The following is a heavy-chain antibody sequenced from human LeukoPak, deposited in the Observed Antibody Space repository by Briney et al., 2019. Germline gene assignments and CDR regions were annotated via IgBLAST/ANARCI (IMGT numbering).Heavy chain of an antibody. Sequence: SETLSLTCTVSGGYISSYYWSWIRQPAGKGLEWIGRIYTSGSTNYNPSLKSRVTISVDTSKNQFSLKLNSVTAADTAVYYCARDREDIVLLPGAKRKTWYFDYWGQGTLVTVSS. CDR2: IYTSGST. J-gene: IGHJ4*02. CDR1: GGYISSYY. V-gene: IGHV4-4*07. CDR3: ARDREDIVLLPGAKRKTWYFDY. D-gene: IGHD2-2*01.